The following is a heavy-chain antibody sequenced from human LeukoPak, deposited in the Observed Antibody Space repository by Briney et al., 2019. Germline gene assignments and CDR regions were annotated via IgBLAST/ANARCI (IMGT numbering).Heavy chain of an antibody. J-gene: IGHJ4*02. CDR3: ARVTDYGDYDFDY. V-gene: IGHV4-31*03. CDR2: IYYSGST. Sequence: SQTLSLTCTVSGGSISSGGYYWSWIRQHPGKGLEWIGYIYYSGSTYYNPSLKSRVTISVDRSKNQFSLKLSSVTAADTAVYYCARVTDYGDYDFDYWGQGTLVTVSS. CDR1: GGSISSGGYY. D-gene: IGHD4-17*01.